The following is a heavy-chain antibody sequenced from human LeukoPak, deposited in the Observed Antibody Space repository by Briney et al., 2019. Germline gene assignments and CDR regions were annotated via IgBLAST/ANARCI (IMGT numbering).Heavy chain of an antibody. V-gene: IGHV3-48*01. D-gene: IGHD4-17*01. CDR2: ITFSSSII. Sequence: PGGSLRLSCAASGFTFSSYSMNWVRQAPGKGLEWVSYITFSSSIIYYADSVRGRFTISRDNAKNSLYLQMNSLRAEDTAVYYCARDRLHYGEYEKALDYWGHGTLVTVSS. J-gene: IGHJ4*01. CDR1: GFTFSSYS. CDR3: ARDRLHYGEYEKALDY.